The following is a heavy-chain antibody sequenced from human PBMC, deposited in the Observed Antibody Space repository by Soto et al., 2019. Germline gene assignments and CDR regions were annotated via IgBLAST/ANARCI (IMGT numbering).Heavy chain of an antibody. CDR1: GYTLTELS. J-gene: IGHJ4*02. D-gene: IGHD3-22*01. CDR3: ARDPPLDYYDSSGPGDY. V-gene: IGHV1-24*01. Sequence: ASVNVSCKVSGYTLTELSMHWVRQAPGKGLEWMGGFDPEDGETIYAQKFQGRVTMTEDTSTDTAYMELRSLRSDDTALYYCARDPPLDYYDSSGPGDYWGQGTLVTVSS. CDR2: FDPEDGET.